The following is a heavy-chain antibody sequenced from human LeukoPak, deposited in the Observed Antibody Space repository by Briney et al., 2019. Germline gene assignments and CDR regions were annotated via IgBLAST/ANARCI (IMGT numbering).Heavy chain of an antibody. V-gene: IGHV4-38-2*02. J-gene: IGHJ4*02. CDR2: IYHSGST. D-gene: IGHD6-19*01. CDR1: GYSISSGYY. Sequence: SETLSLTCTVSGYSISSGYYWGWIRQPPGKGLEWIGSIYHSGSTYYNPSLKSRVTISVDTSKNQFSLKLRSVTAADTAVYYCARGGSIAVAGTGYWGQGTLVTVSS. CDR3: ARGGSIAVAGTGY.